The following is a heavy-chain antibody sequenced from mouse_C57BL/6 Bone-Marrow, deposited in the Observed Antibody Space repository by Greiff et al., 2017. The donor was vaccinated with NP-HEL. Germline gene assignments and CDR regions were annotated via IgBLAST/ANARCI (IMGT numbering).Heavy chain of an antibody. CDR3: ARSRTGRYFDY. CDR2: IHPNSGST. V-gene: IGHV1-64*01. J-gene: IGHJ2*01. D-gene: IGHD4-1*01. Sequence: QVQLQQPGAELVKPGASVKLSCKASGYTFTSYWMHWVKQRPGQGLEWIGMIHPNSGSTNYNEKFKSKATLTVDKSSSTAYMQLSSLTSEDSAVYYCARSRTGRYFDYWGQGTTLTASS. CDR1: GYTFTSYW.